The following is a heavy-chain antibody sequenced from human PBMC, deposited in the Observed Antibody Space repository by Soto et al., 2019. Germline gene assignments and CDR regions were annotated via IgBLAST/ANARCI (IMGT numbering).Heavy chain of an antibody. CDR1: GFLFTDYY. J-gene: IGHJ4*02. Sequence: QVQLVESGGGLVKPGGSLRLSCTASGFLFTDYYMSWIRQPPGKGLEWLAYIDGSSDYTNSADSVKGRFTISRDNAKRSVFPQMTTLRADDTAVYYCARDLRFSSTNYLDFGGRGSLVTVSS. V-gene: IGHV3-11*06. CDR2: IDGSSDYT. CDR3: ARDLRFSSTNYLDF. D-gene: IGHD2-8*01.